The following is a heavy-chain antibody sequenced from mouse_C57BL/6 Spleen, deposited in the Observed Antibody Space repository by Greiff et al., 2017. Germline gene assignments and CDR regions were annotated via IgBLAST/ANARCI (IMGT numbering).Heavy chain of an antibody. V-gene: IGHV1-74*01. CDR1: GYSFTSYW. CDR2: IHPADSAT. D-gene: IGHD4-1*01. J-gene: IGHJ4*01. Sequence: VQLQQPGADLVKPGASVKVSCKASGYSFTSYWMHWVEQWPGQGLEWIGRIHPADSATNYNQKFKGKDTLTVDESSSTAYMQLSRLTSEDSAVYYCAIGDWALKCYWGQGASVTVSS. CDR3: AIGDWALKCY.